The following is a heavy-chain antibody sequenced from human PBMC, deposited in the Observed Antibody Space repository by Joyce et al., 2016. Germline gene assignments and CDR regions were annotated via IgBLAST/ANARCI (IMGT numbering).Heavy chain of an antibody. D-gene: IGHD6-6*01. CDR2: ISNSGGTI. CDR1: GFTFSDYY. J-gene: IGHJ4*02. Sequence: QVQLVESGGGLVKPGGSLRLSCAASGFTFSDYYMTGMRQAPGKGLEWLSYISNSGGTIYYADSVKGRFTSSRDNAKKSLFLQMDSLRGEDTAVYYCARGYSSSPDYWGQGTLVTVSS. CDR3: ARGYSSSPDY. V-gene: IGHV3-11*01.